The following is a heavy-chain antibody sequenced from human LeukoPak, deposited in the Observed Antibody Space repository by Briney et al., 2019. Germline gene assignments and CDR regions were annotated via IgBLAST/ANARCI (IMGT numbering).Heavy chain of an antibody. CDR1: GFTFSRYG. CDR3: AKAHSNLDH. Sequence: GGSLRLSCAASGFTFSRYGMHWVRQAPGKGLEWLAVISYDGSDEYYADFVKGRFTISRDNSKNTLYLQMNSLRTEDTAVYYCAKAHSNLDHGGQGTLVTVPS. V-gene: IGHV3-30*18. CDR2: ISYDGSDE. J-gene: IGHJ4*02.